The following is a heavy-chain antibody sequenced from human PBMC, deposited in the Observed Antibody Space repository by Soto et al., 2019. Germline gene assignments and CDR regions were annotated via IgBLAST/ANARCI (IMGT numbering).Heavy chain of an antibody. J-gene: IGHJ4*02. D-gene: IGHD4-17*01. V-gene: IGHV1-18*01. Sequence: QVQLVQSGAEVKKPGASVKVSCKASGYTFTSYGISWVRQAPGQGLEWMGWISAYNGNTNYAQKLQGRVTTSTDTATSTAYMELRILRSDDTAVYYCARVEYYGDYLDFDYWGQGTLVTVSS. CDR1: GYTFTSYG. CDR2: ISAYNGNT. CDR3: ARVEYYGDYLDFDY.